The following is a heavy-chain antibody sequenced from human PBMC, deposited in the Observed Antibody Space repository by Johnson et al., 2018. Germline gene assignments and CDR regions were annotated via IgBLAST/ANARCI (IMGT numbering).Heavy chain of an antibody. CDR1: GFTFSSYA. V-gene: IGHV3-30-3*02. J-gene: IGHJ3*02. D-gene: IGHD6-19*01. Sequence: QVQLVESGGGVVQPGRSLRLSCAASGFTFSSYAMHWVRQAPGKGLEWVAVISYDGSNKYYADSVKGRFTISRDNSKNTLYLQMNSLRAEDTALYYCAKSQTAIALVRAAFDIWGQGTMVTVSS. CDR2: ISYDGSNK. CDR3: AKSQTAIALVRAAFDI.